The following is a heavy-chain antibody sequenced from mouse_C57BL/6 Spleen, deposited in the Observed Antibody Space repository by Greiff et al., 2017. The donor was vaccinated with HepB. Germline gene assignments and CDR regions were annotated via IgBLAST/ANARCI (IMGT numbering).Heavy chain of an antibody. CDR1: GYSITSGYY. D-gene: IGHD2-3*01. CDR3: ARYDGYFSYAMDY. Sequence: VQLKESGPGLVKPSQSLSLTCSVTGYSITSGYYWNWIRQFPGNKLEWMGYISYDGSNNYNPSLKNRISITRDTSKNQFFLKLNSVTTEDTATYYCARYDGYFSYAMDYWGQGTSVTVSS. V-gene: IGHV3-6*01. CDR2: ISYDGSN. J-gene: IGHJ4*01.